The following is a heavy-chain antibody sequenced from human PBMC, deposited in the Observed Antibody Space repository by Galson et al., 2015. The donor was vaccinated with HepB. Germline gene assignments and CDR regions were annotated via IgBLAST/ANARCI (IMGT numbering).Heavy chain of an antibody. CDR3: TTYPDDIVVVPAAMSLWFDP. CDR1: GFTFSNAW. J-gene: IGHJ5*02. D-gene: IGHD2-2*01. CDR2: IKSKTDGGTT. V-gene: IGHV3-15*01. Sequence: SLRLSCAASGFTFSNAWMSWVRQAPGQGLEWVGRIKSKTDGGTTDYAAPVKGRFTISRDDSKNTLYLQMNSLKTEDTAVYYCTTYPDDIVVVPAAMSLWFDPWGQGTLVSVSS.